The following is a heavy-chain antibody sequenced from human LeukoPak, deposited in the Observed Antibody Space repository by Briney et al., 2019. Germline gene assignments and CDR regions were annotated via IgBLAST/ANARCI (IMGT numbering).Heavy chain of an antibody. D-gene: IGHD7-27*01. CDR3: ARGSTGDKSNN. CDR1: GGSISSGGYY. J-gene: IGHJ4*02. V-gene: IGHV4-31*03. Sequence: SKTLSLTCTVSGGSISSGGYYWSWIRQLPGKGLEWIGYIYYSGTTSYNPSLKSRLTISLDTSENQFSLKLSSVTAADTAVYYCARGSTGDKSNNWGQGTLVTVSS. CDR2: IYYSGTT.